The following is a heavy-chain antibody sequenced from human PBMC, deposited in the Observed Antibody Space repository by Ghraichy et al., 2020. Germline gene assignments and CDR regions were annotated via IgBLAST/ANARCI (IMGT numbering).Heavy chain of an antibody. CDR2: IWYDGSNK. Sequence: GGSLRLSCAASGFTFSSYGMHWVRQAPGKGLEWVAVIWYDGSNKYYADSVKGRFTISRENSKNTLYLQINSLRAEDTAVYYCARERGGGYSLDYWGQGTLVIVSS. CDR3: ARERGGGYSLDY. CDR1: GFTFSSYG. J-gene: IGHJ4*02. V-gene: IGHV3-33*01. D-gene: IGHD5-24*01.